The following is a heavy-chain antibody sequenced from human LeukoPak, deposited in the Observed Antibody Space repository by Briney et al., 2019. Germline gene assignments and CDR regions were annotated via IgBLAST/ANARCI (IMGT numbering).Heavy chain of an antibody. CDR2: IYYSGST. CDR3: ARRVTVTTSWFDP. Sequence: SQTLSLTCTVSGGSINSGDYYWSWIRQLPGKGLEWIGYIYYSGSTYYPPSLRSRVTISVDTSKNQFSLKLSSVTAADTAVYYCARRVTVTTSWFDPWGQGTLVTVSS. J-gene: IGHJ5*02. V-gene: IGHV4-31*03. CDR1: GGSINSGDYY. D-gene: IGHD4-17*01.